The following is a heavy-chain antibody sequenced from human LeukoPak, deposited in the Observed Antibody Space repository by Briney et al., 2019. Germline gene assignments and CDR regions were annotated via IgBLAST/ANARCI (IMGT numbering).Heavy chain of an antibody. J-gene: IGHJ4*02. CDR2: MNPNSGNT. Sequence: GASVKVSCKASGYTFTSYDINWVRQATGQGLEWMGWMNPNSGNTGYAQKFQGRVTMTRDTSISTAYMELSRLRSDDTAVYYCARVSGLGELSPNFDYWGQGTLVTVSS. CDR3: ARVSGLGELSPNFDY. V-gene: IGHV1-8*01. D-gene: IGHD3-16*02. CDR1: GYTFTSYD.